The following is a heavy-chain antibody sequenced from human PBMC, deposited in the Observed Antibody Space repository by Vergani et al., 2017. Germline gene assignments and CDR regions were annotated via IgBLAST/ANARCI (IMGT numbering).Heavy chain of an antibody. J-gene: IGHJ3*02. CDR2: IIPIFGIA. CDR1: GGTFSSYT. V-gene: IGHV1-69*08. D-gene: IGHD4-17*01. CDR3: ARDRDYGDDGAFDI. Sequence: QVQLVQSGAEVKKPGSSVKVSCKASGGTFSSYTISWVRQAPGQGLEWMGRIIPIFGIANYAQKFQGRVTITADKSTSTAYMELSSLRSEDTAVYYCARDRDYGDDGAFDIWGQGTMVTVSS.